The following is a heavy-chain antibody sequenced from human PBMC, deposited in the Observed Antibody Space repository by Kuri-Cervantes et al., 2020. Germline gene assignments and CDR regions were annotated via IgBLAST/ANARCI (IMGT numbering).Heavy chain of an antibody. D-gene: IGHD3-10*02. CDR1: GYTFTSYD. CDR2: MNPNSGNT. J-gene: IGHJ6*02. CDR3: ARVRPHELFGEYYYGMDV. Sequence: ASVKVSCKASGYTFTSYDINWVRQATGQGLEWMGWMNPNSGNTGYAQKFQGRVTMTRNTSISTAYMELSSLRSEDTAVYYCARVRPHELFGEYYYGMDVWGQGTTVTVSS. V-gene: IGHV1-8*01.